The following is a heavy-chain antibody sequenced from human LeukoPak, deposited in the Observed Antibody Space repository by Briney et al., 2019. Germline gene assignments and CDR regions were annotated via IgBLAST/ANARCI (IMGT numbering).Heavy chain of an antibody. CDR3: ARVQNYYDSSGYPSLDDYGIDV. D-gene: IGHD3-22*01. J-gene: IGHJ6*02. CDR2: IIPILGIA. V-gene: IGHV1-69*04. CDR1: GGTFSSYA. Sequence: SVKVSCEASGGTFSSYAISWVRQAPGQGLEWMGRIIPILGIANYAQKFQGRVTITADKSTSTAYMELSSLRSEDTAVYYCARVQNYYDSSGYPSLDDYGIDVWGQGTTVTVSS.